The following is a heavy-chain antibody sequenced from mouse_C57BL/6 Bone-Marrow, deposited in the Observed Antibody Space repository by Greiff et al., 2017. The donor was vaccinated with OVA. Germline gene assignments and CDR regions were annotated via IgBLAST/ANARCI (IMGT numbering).Heavy chain of an antibody. CDR3: ARWYYVGSSYVSFAY. V-gene: IGHV7-3*01. J-gene: IGHJ3*01. CDR2: IRNKANGYTT. D-gene: IGHD1-1*01. Sequence: EVMLVESGGGLVQPGGSLSLSCAASGFTFTDYYMSWVRQPPGKALEWLGFIRNKANGYTTEYSASVKGRFTISRDNSQSILYLQMNALRAEDSATYFCARWYYVGSSYVSFAYWGQGTLVTVSA. CDR1: GFTFTDYY.